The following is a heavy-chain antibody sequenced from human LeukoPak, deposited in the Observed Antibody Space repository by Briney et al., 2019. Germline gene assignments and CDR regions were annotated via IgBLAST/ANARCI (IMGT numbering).Heavy chain of an antibody. J-gene: IGHJ4*02. CDR2: ISSSGSTI. Sequence: GGSLRLSCAASGFTFSSYEMNWVRQAPGKGLEWVSYISSSGSTIYYADSVKGRFTISRDNAKNSLYLQMNSLRAEDTALYYCAKDLGNSGNYWGQGTLVTVSS. V-gene: IGHV3-48*03. CDR3: AKDLGNSGNY. CDR1: GFTFSSYE. D-gene: IGHD4-23*01.